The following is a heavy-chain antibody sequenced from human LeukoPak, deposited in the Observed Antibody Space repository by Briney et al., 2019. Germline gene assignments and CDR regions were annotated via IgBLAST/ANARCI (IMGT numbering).Heavy chain of an antibody. Sequence: GASVKVSCKASGYTFTDYYINWVRQAPGQGLEWIGWINPNSGDTNYAQKFQDRVTMTRDTSISTAYIELNFLRSDDTAVFYCARRDYYGSPKVVAAWGQGTLVTVSS. CDR1: GYTFTDYY. CDR2: INPNSGDT. V-gene: IGHV1-2*02. CDR3: ARRDYYGSPKVVAA. J-gene: IGHJ5*02. D-gene: IGHD3-10*01.